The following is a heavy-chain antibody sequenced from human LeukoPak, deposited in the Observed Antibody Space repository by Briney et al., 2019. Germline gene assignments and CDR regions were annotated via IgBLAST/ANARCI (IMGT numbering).Heavy chain of an antibody. CDR1: GFTFGSFG. V-gene: IGHV3-23*01. J-gene: IGHJ4*02. CDR3: AKSLSMATISY. Sequence: GGTLRLSCAASGFTFGSFGMSWVRQAPGKGLEWVSAISSTGGTAYYADSVKGRFTISRDNSKNTLYLQMNSLRAEDTAVYYCAKSLSMATISYWGQGTLVTVSS. CDR2: ISSTGGTA. D-gene: IGHD5-24*01.